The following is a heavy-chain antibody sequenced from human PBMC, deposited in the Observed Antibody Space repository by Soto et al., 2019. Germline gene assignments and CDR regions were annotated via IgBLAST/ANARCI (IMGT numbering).Heavy chain of an antibody. V-gene: IGHV1-69*13. J-gene: IGHJ3*02. D-gene: IGHD3-22*01. CDR2: IIPIFGTA. CDR3: ARVHSYYDLGGAFDI. Sequence: SVKVSCKASGGAFSSYAISWVRQAPGQGLEWMGGIIPIFGTANYAQKFQGRVTITADESTSTAYMELSSLRSEDTAVYYCARVHSYYDLGGAFDIWGQGTMVTVSS. CDR1: GGAFSSYA.